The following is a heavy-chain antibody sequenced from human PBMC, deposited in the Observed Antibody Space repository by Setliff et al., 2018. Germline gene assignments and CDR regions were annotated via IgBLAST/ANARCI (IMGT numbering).Heavy chain of an antibody. CDR3: ARSLGSGTYWGSRPYYSDY. J-gene: IGHJ4*02. V-gene: IGHV4-61*09. D-gene: IGHD3-10*01. CDR1: GGSINSGNYY. CDR2: IDPRGNT. Sequence: SETLSLTCTVSGGSINSGNYYWSWIRQPAGKGLQWIGHIDPRGNTNYNPSLKSRVTISRDTSKNQFSLKLTSVTAADTAAYYCARSLGSGTYWGSRPYYSDYWGQGTLVTVSS.